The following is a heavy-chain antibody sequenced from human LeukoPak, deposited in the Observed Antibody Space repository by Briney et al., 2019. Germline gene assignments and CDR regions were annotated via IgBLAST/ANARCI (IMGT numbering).Heavy chain of an antibody. Sequence: SVKVSCKASGGTFSSYAISWVRQAPGQGLEWMGGIIPISGTANYAQKFQGRVTITADESTSTAYMELSSLRSEDTAVYYCARISSATSTVTSPDFDYWGQGTLVTVSS. CDR2: IIPISGTA. J-gene: IGHJ4*02. CDR1: GGTFSSYA. CDR3: ARISSATSTVTSPDFDY. D-gene: IGHD4-17*01. V-gene: IGHV1-69*01.